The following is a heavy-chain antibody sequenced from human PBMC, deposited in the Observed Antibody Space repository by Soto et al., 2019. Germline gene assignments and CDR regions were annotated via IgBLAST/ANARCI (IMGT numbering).Heavy chain of an antibody. Sequence: SETLSLTCAVSGGSISSSNWWGWVRQPPGKGLEWIGEIYHSGSTNYNPSLKSRVTISVDKSKNQFSLKLSSVTAADTAVYYCARGCSSTSCPLLGMDVWGQGTTVTVSS. CDR1: GGSISSSNW. V-gene: IGHV4-4*02. CDR2: IYHSGST. J-gene: IGHJ6*02. CDR3: ARGCSSTSCPLLGMDV. D-gene: IGHD2-2*01.